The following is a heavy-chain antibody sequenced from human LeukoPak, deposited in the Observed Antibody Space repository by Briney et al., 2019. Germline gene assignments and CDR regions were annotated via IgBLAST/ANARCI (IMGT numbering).Heavy chain of an antibody. D-gene: IGHD3-10*01. V-gene: IGHV4-61*02. CDR1: GGSISSGSYY. J-gene: IGHJ4*02. CDR2: IYTSGST. CDR3: ARGALVGYYYGSGSYYPLDY. Sequence: PSETLSLTCTVSGGSISSGSYYWSWIRQPAGKGLEWIGRIYTSGSTNYNPPLKSRVTISVDTSKNQFSLKLSSVTAADTAVYYCARGALVGYYYGSGSYYPLDYWGQGTLVTVSS.